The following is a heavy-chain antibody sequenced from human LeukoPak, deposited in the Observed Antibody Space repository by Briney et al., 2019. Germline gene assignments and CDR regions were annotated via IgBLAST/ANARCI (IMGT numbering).Heavy chain of an antibody. Sequence: ASVKVSCKASGYTFTTYDINWVRQATGQGLEWMAWMNPNSGNTGYAQKFQGRVTMTRNTSISTAYMELSSLRSEDTAVYYCARVAGNCGGDCFRLVYWGQGTLVTVSS. V-gene: IGHV1-8*01. CDR2: MNPNSGNT. D-gene: IGHD2-21*01. CDR3: ARVAGNCGGDCFRLVY. CDR1: GYTFTTYD. J-gene: IGHJ4*02.